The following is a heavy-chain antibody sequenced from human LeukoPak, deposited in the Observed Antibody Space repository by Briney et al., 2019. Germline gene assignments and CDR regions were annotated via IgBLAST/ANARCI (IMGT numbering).Heavy chain of an antibody. D-gene: IGHD5-18*01. CDR2: VYHTGST. CDR1: GGSISSYY. J-gene: IGHJ4*02. V-gene: IGHV4-59*01. Sequence: PSETLSLTCTVSGGSISSYYWSWIRQPPGKGLEWIGNVYHTGSTNYNPSLRSRVTISLDTSMSQFSLKLISVTAADTAVYYCSREGGYGYSFGPYSDYWGQGALVTVSS. CDR3: SREGGYGYSFGPYSDY.